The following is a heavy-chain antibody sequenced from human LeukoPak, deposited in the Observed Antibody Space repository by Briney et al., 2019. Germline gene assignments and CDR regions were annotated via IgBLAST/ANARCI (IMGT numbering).Heavy chain of an antibody. CDR1: GFTFSSNA. V-gene: IGHV3-15*01. CDR2: IKRETDGGTI. J-gene: IGHJ1*01. Sequence: GGSLRLSCAASGFTFSSNAMNWVRQAPGKGLKWLGRIKRETDGGTIDYAAPVKGRFTISRDDSRNTLYLQMDSLKIEDTAVYYCTTDRYYDNSELQFQHWGQGTLVTVSS. CDR3: TTDRYYDNSELQFQH. D-gene: IGHD3-22*01.